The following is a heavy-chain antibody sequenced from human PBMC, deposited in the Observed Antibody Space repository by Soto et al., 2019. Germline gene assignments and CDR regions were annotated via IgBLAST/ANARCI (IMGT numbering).Heavy chain of an antibody. Sequence: QVQLVESGGGVVQPGRSLRLSCAASGFTFSSYAMHWVRQAPGKGLEWVAVISYDGSNKYYADSVKGRFTISRDNSKNTLYLQMNSLRAEDTAVYYCARRGVYGSGRPYYYYGMDVWGQGTTVTVSS. CDR3: ARRGVYGSGRPYYYYGMDV. CDR1: GFTFSSYA. CDR2: ISYDGSNK. J-gene: IGHJ6*02. V-gene: IGHV3-30-3*01. D-gene: IGHD3-10*01.